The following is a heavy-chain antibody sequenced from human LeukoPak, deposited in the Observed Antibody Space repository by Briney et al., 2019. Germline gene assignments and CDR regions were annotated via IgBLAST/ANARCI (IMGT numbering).Heavy chain of an antibody. Sequence: GGSLRLSCAASGFTFSSYVMHWVRQAPGKGLEWVAIISYDGSNEYYADSVKGRFTISRDNAKNSLYLQMNSLRAEDTAVYYCARVPLNYYDSSGYYLLIPDYWGQGTLVTVSS. D-gene: IGHD3-22*01. CDR1: GFTFSSYV. J-gene: IGHJ4*02. V-gene: IGHV3-30*04. CDR2: ISYDGSNE. CDR3: ARVPLNYYDSSGYYLLIPDY.